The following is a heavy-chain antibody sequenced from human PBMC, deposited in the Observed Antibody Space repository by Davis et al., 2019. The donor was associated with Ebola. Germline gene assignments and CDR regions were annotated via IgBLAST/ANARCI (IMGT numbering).Heavy chain of an antibody. CDR1: GGSITSHY. Sequence: PSETLSLTCTVSGGSITSHYWSWTRQPPGQGLEWIGYIHYTGSTKYNPSLKSRVTISVHTSKKNFSLKLTSLTAADTAVYYCLWTGFGGGVWGQGTTVTVSS. J-gene: IGHJ6*02. CDR3: LWTGFGGGV. CDR2: IHYTGST. V-gene: IGHV4-59*11. D-gene: IGHD1-14*01.